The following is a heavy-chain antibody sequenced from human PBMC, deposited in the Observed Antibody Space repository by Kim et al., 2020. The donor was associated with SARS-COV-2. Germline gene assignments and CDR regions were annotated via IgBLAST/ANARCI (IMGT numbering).Heavy chain of an antibody. J-gene: IGHJ3*02. D-gene: IGHD3-16*01. CDR2: IYYSGST. V-gene: IGHV4-59*13. CDR1: GGSISSYY. CDR3: ARGGKGAFDI. Sequence: SETLSLTCTVSGGSISSYYWSWIRQPPGKGLEWIGYIYYSGSTNYNPSLKSRVTISVDTSKNQFSLKLSSVTAADTAVYYCARGGKGAFDIWGQGTMVTVSS.